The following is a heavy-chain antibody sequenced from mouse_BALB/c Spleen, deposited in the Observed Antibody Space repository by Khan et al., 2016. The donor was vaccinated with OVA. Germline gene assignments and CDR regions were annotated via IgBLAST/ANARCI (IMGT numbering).Heavy chain of an antibody. V-gene: IGHV3-2*02. CDR1: GYSITSGYG. D-gene: IGHD1-2*01. CDR3: ARTARIKY. CDR2: ISYSGST. J-gene: IGHJ2*01. Sequence: EVQLVESGPGLVKPSQSLSLTCTVTGYSITSGYGWNWIRQFPGNKLEWMGYISYSGSTNYNPPIKSRISITRDTSKKQFFLQLNSVTTEDTATYYCARTARIKYWGQGTTLTVSS.